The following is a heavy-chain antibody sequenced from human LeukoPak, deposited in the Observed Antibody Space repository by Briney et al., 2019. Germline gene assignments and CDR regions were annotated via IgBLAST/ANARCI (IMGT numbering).Heavy chain of an antibody. V-gene: IGHV4-34*01. CDR1: GGSFSGYY. D-gene: IGHD6-19*01. CDR2: INHSGST. J-gene: IGHJ3*02. Sequence: PSETLSLTCAVYGGSFSGYYWSWIRQPPGKGLEWIGEINHSGSTNYNPSLKSRVTISVDTSKNQFSLKLSSVTAADTAVYYCTRGSGYSSGWNAFEIWGQGTMVTVSS. CDR3: TRGSGYSSGWNAFEI.